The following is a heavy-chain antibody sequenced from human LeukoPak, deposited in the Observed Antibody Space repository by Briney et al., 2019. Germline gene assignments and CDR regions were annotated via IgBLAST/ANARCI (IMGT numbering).Heavy chain of an antibody. V-gene: IGHV3-15*01. CDR2: IKSKTDGGTT. CDR3: TGGSSGWYYYYYGMDV. J-gene: IGHJ6*02. Sequence: GGSLRLSCAASGLTFSNAWMSWVRQAPGKGLEWVGRIKSKTDGGTTDYAAPVKGRFTISRDDSKNTLYLQMNSLKTEDTAVYYCTGGSSGWYYYYYGMDVWGQGTTVTVSS. D-gene: IGHD6-19*01. CDR1: GLTFSNAW.